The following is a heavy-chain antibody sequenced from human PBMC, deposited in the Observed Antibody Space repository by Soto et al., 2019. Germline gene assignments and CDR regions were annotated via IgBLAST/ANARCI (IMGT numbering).Heavy chain of an antibody. CDR1: GFTFSTFG. D-gene: IGHD3-10*01. Sequence: QVHLVASGGGVVQPGKSLRLSCAASGFTFSTFGMHWVRQAPGKGLEWVAVIWYDGSKTYHAESVKGRFTISRDNSKNTVYLQMTSLRAEDTAVYFCARDIWFERSKCLDYWGQGTLVTVSS. CDR3: ARDIWFERSKCLDY. CDR2: IWYDGSKT. V-gene: IGHV3-33*01. J-gene: IGHJ4*02.